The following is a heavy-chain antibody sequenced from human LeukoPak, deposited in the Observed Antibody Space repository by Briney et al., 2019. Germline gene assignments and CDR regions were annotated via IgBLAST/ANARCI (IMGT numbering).Heavy chain of an antibody. Sequence: GASVKVSCKDSGYTFTSYGISWVRQAPGQGLEWMGWISAYNGNTNYAQKLQGRVTMTTDTSTSTAYMELRSLRSDDTAVYYCARDMGPNWDYSNSHFDYWGQGTLVTVSS. CDR1: GYTFTSYG. V-gene: IGHV1-18*01. J-gene: IGHJ4*02. CDR3: ARDMGPNWDYSNSHFDY. D-gene: IGHD4-11*01. CDR2: ISAYNGNT.